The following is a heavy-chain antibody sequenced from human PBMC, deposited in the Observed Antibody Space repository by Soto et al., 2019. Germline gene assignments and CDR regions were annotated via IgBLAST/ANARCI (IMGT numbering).Heavy chain of an antibody. CDR1: GFTFSSYG. CDR3: AKPEEWELQYYFDY. Sequence: QVQLVESGGGVVQPGRSLRLSCAASGFTFSSYGMHWVRQAPGKGLEWVAVISYDGSNKYYADSVKGRFTISRDNSKNTLYLQMNSLRAEDTAVYYCAKPEEWELQYYFDYWGQGTLVTVSS. V-gene: IGHV3-30*18. D-gene: IGHD1-26*01. J-gene: IGHJ4*02. CDR2: ISYDGSNK.